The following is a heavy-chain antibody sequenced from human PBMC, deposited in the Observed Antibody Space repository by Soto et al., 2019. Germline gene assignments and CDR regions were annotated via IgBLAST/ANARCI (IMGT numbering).Heavy chain of an antibody. J-gene: IGHJ5*02. V-gene: IGHV3-74*01. Sequence: PGGSLRLSCAASGVTFSSSGMDWFRQAPGKGLLWVSRINSDGSSTSYADSVKGRFTISRDNAKNSLYLQMTSLRAEDTAVYYFSRDAIFGVAYPRSGSDPWGQGTLVTVSP. D-gene: IGHD3-3*01. CDR3: SRDAIFGVAYPRSGSDP. CDR2: INSDGSST. CDR1: GVTFSSSG.